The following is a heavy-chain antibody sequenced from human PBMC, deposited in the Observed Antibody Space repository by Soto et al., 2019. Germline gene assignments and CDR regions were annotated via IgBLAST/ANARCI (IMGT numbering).Heavy chain of an antibody. J-gene: IGHJ4*02. CDR1: GFTFSSYG. Sequence: QVQLVESGGGVVQPGRSLRLSCAASGFTFSSYGMHWVRQAPGKGLEWVAVISYDGSNKYYADSVKGRFTISRDNSKNTLYLQMNSLRAEDTAVYYCAKDFFVVVPAMPDFDYWGQGTLVTVSS. D-gene: IGHD2-21*02. V-gene: IGHV3-30*18. CDR2: ISYDGSNK. CDR3: AKDFFVVVPAMPDFDY.